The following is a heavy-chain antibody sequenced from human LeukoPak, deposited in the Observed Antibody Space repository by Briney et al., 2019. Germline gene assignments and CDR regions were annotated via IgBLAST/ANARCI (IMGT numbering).Heavy chain of an antibody. Sequence: PGGSLRLSCAASGFSFSSYRMNWVRQAPGKGLEWVSYISSSSSAMDYADSVKGRFTISRDNAKNSLYLQMNSLRVEDTAVYYCARDPIPFGVVAHYMDVWGKGTTVTVSS. CDR1: GFSFSSYR. J-gene: IGHJ6*03. V-gene: IGHV3-48*01. CDR2: ISSSSSAM. CDR3: ARDPIPFGVVAHYMDV. D-gene: IGHD3-3*01.